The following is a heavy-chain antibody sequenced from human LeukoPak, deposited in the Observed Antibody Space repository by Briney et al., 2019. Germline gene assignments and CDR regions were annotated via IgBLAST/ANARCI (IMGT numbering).Heavy chain of an antibody. CDR2: IYPYDSDT. Sequence: GESLKISCKASGYSFTSYWIGWMRQMPGKGLEWMGIIYPYDSDTRYSPPFEGQVTISADKSITTAYLQWSSLKASDSAMYYCTRSDGYSFDYWGLGTLVTVSS. D-gene: IGHD5-24*01. CDR3: TRSDGYSFDY. V-gene: IGHV5-51*01. CDR1: GYSFTSYW. J-gene: IGHJ4*02.